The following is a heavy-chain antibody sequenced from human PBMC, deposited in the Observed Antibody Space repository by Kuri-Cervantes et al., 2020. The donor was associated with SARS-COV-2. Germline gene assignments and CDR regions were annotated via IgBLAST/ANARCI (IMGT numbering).Heavy chain of an antibody. J-gene: IGHJ4*02. CDR3: AKDITWGSGRGGGSFDY. D-gene: IGHD3-10*01. V-gene: IGHV3-30-3*02. CDR2: ISYDGSNK. Sequence: GESLKISCAASGFTFSSYAMHWVRQAPGKGLEWVAVISYDGSNKYYADSVKGRFTISRDNAKNSLYLQMNSLRAEDMALYYCAKDITWGSGRGGGSFDYWGQGTLVTVSS. CDR1: GFTFSSYA.